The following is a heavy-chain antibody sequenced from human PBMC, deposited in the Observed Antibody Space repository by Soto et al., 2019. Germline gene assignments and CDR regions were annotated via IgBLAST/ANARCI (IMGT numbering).Heavy chain of an antibody. J-gene: IGHJ4*02. Sequence: TSEPLSLTCAVSGYSISSGYYWGWIRQPPGKGLEWIGSIYHSGSTYYNPSLKSRVTISVDASKDQFSLKLKSVTAADTALYFCARQRTSVVTQAYFDVWGPGSLVTVSS. V-gene: IGHV4-38-2*01. D-gene: IGHD2-21*02. CDR1: GYSISSGYY. CDR3: ARQRTSVVTQAYFDV. CDR2: IYHSGST.